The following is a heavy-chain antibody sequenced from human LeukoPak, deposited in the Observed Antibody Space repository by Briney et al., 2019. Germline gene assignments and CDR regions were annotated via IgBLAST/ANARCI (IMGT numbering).Heavy chain of an antibody. CDR2: IRSKAYGGTT. Sequence: GGSLRLSCTASGFTFGDYAMSWFRQAPGKGLEWVGCIRSKAYGGTTEYAASVKGRFTISRDDSKSIAYLQMNSLKTEDTAVYYCTRPWAPYGSGSRFDYWGQGTLVTVSS. CDR1: GFTFGDYA. V-gene: IGHV3-49*03. D-gene: IGHD3-10*01. CDR3: TRPWAPYGSGSRFDY. J-gene: IGHJ4*02.